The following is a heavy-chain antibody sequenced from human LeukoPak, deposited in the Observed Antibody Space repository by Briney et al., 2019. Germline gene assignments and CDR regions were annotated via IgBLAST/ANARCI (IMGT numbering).Heavy chain of an antibody. CDR2: ISSTGSTI. CDR1: GFTFSSYE. Sequence: GGSLRLSCAASGFTFSSYEMSWVRQAPGKGLEWVSYISSTGSTIYSADSVKGRFTISRDNAKNSLYLHMNSLRADDTAVYYCATLRRQLVDYWGQGTLVTVSS. CDR3: ATLRRQLVDY. J-gene: IGHJ4*02. D-gene: IGHD6-13*01. V-gene: IGHV3-48*03.